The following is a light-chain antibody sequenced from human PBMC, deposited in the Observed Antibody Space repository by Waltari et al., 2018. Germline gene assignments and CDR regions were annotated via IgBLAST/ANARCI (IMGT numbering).Light chain of an antibody. CDR1: QSIASY. Sequence: DIQMTQSPSSLSASVGDRVTITCRASQSIASYLNWYQERSWKAPKLLIYAASSLPSGAPSRFSGSKSGTDFTLTITSLQPEDFATYYCQQTYSTPWTFGQGTKVEMK. CDR2: AAS. V-gene: IGKV1-39*01. CDR3: QQTYSTPWT. J-gene: IGKJ1*01.